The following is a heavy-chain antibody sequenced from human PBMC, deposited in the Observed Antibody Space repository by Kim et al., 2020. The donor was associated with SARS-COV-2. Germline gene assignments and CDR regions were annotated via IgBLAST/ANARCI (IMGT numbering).Heavy chain of an antibody. CDR3: AKGDIVVVAAKFDP. J-gene: IGHJ5*02. Sequence: GGSLRLSCAASGFTFSSYGMHWVRQAPGKGLEWVAVISYDGSNKYYADSVKGRFTISRDNSKNTLYLQMNSLRAEDTAVYYCAKGDIVVVAAKFDPWGQGTLVTVSS. D-gene: IGHD2-15*01. CDR1: GFTFSSYG. CDR2: ISYDGSNK. V-gene: IGHV3-30*18.